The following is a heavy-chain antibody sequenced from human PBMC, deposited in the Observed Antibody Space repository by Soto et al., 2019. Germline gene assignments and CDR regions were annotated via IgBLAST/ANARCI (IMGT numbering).Heavy chain of an antibody. J-gene: IGHJ5*02. CDR3: ARGQKYNWNDVHWFDP. D-gene: IGHD1-1*01. V-gene: IGHV5-51*01. CDR2: IYPGDSDT. Sequence: GESLKISCKGSGYSFTSYWIGWVRQMPGKGLEWMGIIYPGDSDTRYSPSFQGQVTISADKSISTAYLQWSSLKASDTAMYYCARGQKYNWNDVHWFDPWGQGTLVTVSS. CDR1: GYSFTSYW.